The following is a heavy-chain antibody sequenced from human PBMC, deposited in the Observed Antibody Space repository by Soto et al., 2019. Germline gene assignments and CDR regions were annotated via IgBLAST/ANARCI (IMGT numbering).Heavy chain of an antibody. Sequence: QDQLVQSGAEVKKPGASVKVSCKASGYTFTSYGISWVRQAPGQGLEWMGWISAYNGNTNYAQKLQGRVTMTTDTSTSTAYMELRSLRSDDTAVYYCAREALLPAAMLPDAFDIWGQRTMVTVSS. J-gene: IGHJ3*02. CDR3: AREALLPAAMLPDAFDI. CDR2: ISAYNGNT. V-gene: IGHV1-18*01. CDR1: GYTFTSYG. D-gene: IGHD2-2*01.